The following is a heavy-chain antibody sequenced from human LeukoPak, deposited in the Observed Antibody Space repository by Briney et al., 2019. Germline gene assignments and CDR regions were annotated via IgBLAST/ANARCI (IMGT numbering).Heavy chain of an antibody. J-gene: IGHJ4*02. V-gene: IGHV3-23*01. Sequence: PGGSLRLSCAASGFTFSAYGMSWFRQAPGKGLEWVSAITYSSGNTYYADSVKGRFTISRDNAKNTLYLQMNSLGADDTAVYYCASASSHRIAAGGDYWGQGTLVTVSS. CDR2: ITYSSGNT. D-gene: IGHD6-13*01. CDR1: GFTFSAYG. CDR3: ASASSHRIAAGGDY.